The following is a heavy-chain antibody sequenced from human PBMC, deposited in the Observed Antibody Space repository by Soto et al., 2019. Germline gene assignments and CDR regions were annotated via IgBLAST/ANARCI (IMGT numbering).Heavy chain of an antibody. Sequence: EVPLVESGGALVKPGESLTLSCAASGFTFNSAWMTWVRQAPGKGLEWVGRIKSWTDGGRVDTAAPVKGRFTISRVDSKNTFYLQMNSLKCEDTAVYYCTAWRREKSCTSVSGYGGGAYWGQGTVVTVSS. V-gene: IGHV3-15*02. CDR1: GFTFNSAW. CDR2: IKSWTDGGRV. CDR3: TAWRREKSCTSVSGYGGGAY. J-gene: IGHJ4*02. D-gene: IGHD3-22*01.